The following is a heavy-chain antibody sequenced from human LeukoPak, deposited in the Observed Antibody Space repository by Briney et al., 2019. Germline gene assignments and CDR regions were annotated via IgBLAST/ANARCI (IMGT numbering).Heavy chain of an antibody. D-gene: IGHD6-19*01. CDR1: GFTFITQP. Sequence: GGSLTLASSASGFTFITQPMHWVRQAPGQGLEYVSGSSGNGRSTYYADSVKGRFTISRDNSKNTLYLQMSSLRPEDTAVYYCVNQISGWVNWDQGTLVTVSS. CDR2: SSGNGRST. J-gene: IGHJ4*01. CDR3: VNQISGWVN. V-gene: IGHV3-64D*06.